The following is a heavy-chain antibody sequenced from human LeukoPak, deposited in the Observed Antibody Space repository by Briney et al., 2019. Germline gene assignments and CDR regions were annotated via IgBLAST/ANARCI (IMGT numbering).Heavy chain of an antibody. Sequence: SETLSLTCTVSGGSISSNDYYWGWIRQSPGKGLEWLGSVYYTGSTFHNPSLKSRLTTSVDVSKNQVSLRLTSVTAADTATYYCARHGAVGDYYGSGSYYINYYFDHWGQGTLVTVSS. CDR3: ARHGAVGDYYGSGSYYINYYFDH. D-gene: IGHD3-10*01. J-gene: IGHJ4*02. CDR1: GGSISSNDYY. V-gene: IGHV4-39*01. CDR2: VYYTGST.